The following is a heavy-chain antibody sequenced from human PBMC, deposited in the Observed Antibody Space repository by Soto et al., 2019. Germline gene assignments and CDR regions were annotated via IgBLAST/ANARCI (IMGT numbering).Heavy chain of an antibody. CDR1: GGSFSGYY. Sequence: SETLSLTCAVYGGSFSGYYWSWIRQPPGKGLEWIGEINHSGSTNYNPSLKSRVTISVDTSKNQFSLKLSSVTAADTAVYYCAKNGADYYGSGPPKNYYGMDVWGQGTTVTVSS. CDR2: INHSGST. J-gene: IGHJ6*02. V-gene: IGHV4-34*01. D-gene: IGHD3-10*01. CDR3: AKNGADYYGSGPPKNYYGMDV.